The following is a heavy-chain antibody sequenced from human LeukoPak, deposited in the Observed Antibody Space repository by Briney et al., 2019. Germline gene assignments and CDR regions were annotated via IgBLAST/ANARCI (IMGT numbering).Heavy chain of an antibody. Sequence: ASVKVSCKASGGTFSSYTISWVRQAPGQGLEWMGRIIPILGIANYAQKFQGRVTITADKSTSTAYMELSSLRSEDTAVYYCARDRGYCSSTSRYYWFDPWGQGTLVTVSS. J-gene: IGHJ5*02. CDR3: ARDRGYCSSTSRYYWFDP. V-gene: IGHV1-69*04. CDR2: IIPILGIA. D-gene: IGHD2-2*01. CDR1: GGTFSSYT.